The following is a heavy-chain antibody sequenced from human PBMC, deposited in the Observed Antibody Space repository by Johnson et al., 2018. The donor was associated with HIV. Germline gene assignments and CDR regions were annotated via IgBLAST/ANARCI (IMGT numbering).Heavy chain of an antibody. Sequence: QVQLLESGGGVVQPGRSLRLSCAASGFIFRSYAMHWVRQAPGKGLEWVAVISYDGSNKYYADSVKGRFTISRDNSKNTLYLQMNSRRAEDTAVYYCARKGSSGLGGIDAFDIWGQGTMVTVSS. CDR3: ARKGSSGLGGIDAFDI. CDR1: GFIFRSYA. J-gene: IGHJ3*02. V-gene: IGHV3-30*04. D-gene: IGHD3-22*01. CDR2: ISYDGSNK.